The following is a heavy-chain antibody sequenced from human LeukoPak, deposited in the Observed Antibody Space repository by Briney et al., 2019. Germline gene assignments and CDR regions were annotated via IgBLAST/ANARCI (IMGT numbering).Heavy chain of an antibody. J-gene: IGHJ6*03. CDR2: IYYSGST. Sequence: SETLSLTCTVSGGSISSYYWSWIRQPPGKGLEWIGYIYYSGSTNYNPSLKSRVTISVDTSKNQFSLKLSSVTAADTAVYYCARRRGGDYGMYYYCYMDVWGKGTTVTVSS. CDR1: GGSISSYY. V-gene: IGHV4-59*01. D-gene: IGHD4-17*01. CDR3: ARRRGGDYGMYYYCYMDV.